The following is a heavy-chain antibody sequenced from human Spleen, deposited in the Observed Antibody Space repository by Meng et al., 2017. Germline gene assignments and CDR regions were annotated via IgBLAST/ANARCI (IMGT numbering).Heavy chain of an antibody. CDR2: IYYSGST. Sequence: GSLRLSCTVSGGSISSYYWSWIRQPPGKGLEWIGYIYYSGSTNYNPSLKSRVTISVDTYKNQFSLKLSSVTAADTAVYYCARGPPGFYDSSGYFEYNWFDPWGQGTLVTVSS. V-gene: IGHV4-59*08. CDR3: ARGPPGFYDSSGYFEYNWFDP. J-gene: IGHJ5*02. CDR1: GGSISSYY. D-gene: IGHD3-22*01.